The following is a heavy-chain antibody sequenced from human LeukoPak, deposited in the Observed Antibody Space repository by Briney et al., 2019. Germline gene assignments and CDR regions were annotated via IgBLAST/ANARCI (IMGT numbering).Heavy chain of an antibody. CDR3: ARLREIPVFGVVTKSTSYFDY. CDR1: GFSFTTYW. CDR2: INQDGTEK. J-gene: IGHJ4*02. V-gene: IGHV3-7*01. Sequence: PGESLRLSCAASGFSFTTYWMSWVRQAPGKGLEWVANINQDGTEKHYGDSVKGRFTISRDNAKNSLYLQMNSLRAEDTAVYYCARLREIPVFGVVTKSTSYFDYWGQETLVTVSS. D-gene: IGHD3-3*01.